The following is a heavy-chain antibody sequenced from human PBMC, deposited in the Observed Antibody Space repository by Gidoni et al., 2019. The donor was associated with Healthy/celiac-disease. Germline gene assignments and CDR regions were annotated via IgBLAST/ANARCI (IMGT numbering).Heavy chain of an antibody. V-gene: IGHV3-30*18. CDR2: ISYDGSNK. CDR1: GFTFSSYG. D-gene: IGHD4-17*01. Sequence: QVQLVESGGGVVQPGRSLRLSCAASGFTFSSYGMHWVRQAPGKGLEWVAVISYDGSNKYYADSVKGRFTISRDNSKNTLYLQMNSLRAEDTAVYYCAKVLTTVTTLRYYGMDVWGQGTTVTVSS. CDR3: AKVLTTVTTLRYYGMDV. J-gene: IGHJ6*02.